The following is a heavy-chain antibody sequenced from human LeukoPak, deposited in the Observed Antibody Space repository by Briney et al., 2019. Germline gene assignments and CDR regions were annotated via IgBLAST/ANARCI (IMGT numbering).Heavy chain of an antibody. CDR2: ISSSGSTI. J-gene: IGHJ4*02. V-gene: IGHV3-48*03. CDR1: GFTFSSYE. D-gene: IGHD5-18*01. Sequence: PGGSLRLSCAASGFTFSSYEMNWVRQAPGKGLEWVSYISSSGSTIYYADSVKGRFTISRDNAKNSLYLQMNSLRAEDTAVYYCARDLLLQVDTAMASGGYWGQGTLVTVSS. CDR3: ARDLLLQVDTAMASGGY.